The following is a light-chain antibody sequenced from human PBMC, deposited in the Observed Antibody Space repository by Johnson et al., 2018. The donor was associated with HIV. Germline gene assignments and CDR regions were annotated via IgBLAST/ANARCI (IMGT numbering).Light chain of an antibody. CDR3: GTWDNSLSIGYV. CDR1: SSNIGNNY. CDR2: END. V-gene: IGLV1-51*02. J-gene: IGLJ1*01. Sequence: QSVLTQPPSVSAAPGQKVTISCSGSSSNIGNNYVSWYQQLPGTAPKLLIFENDKRPSGIPARFSGSKSGTSATLGITGLQAGDEADYYCGTWDNSLSIGYVFGTGTKVTVL.